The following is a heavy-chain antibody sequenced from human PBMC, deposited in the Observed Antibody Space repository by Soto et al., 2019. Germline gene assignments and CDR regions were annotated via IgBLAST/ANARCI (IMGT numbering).Heavy chain of an antibody. D-gene: IGHD6-13*01. J-gene: IGHJ3*02. CDR1: GFTFSSYA. V-gene: IGHV3-23*01. Sequence: GGSLILSCAASGFTFSSYAMSWVRQAPGKGLEWVAAISGSGGSTNSEDTVKGPFTITRDKSKNTLYLQMNRPRAKATAVYFCAKVPQSSSLYLDAFDTWGQGTMVTVSS. CDR3: AKVPQSSSLYLDAFDT. CDR2: ISGSGGST.